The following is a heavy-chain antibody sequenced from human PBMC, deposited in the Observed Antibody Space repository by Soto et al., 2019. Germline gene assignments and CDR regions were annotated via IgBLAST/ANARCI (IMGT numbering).Heavy chain of an antibody. V-gene: IGHV1-8*01. D-gene: IGHD2-2*01. Sequence: GASVKVSCKASGYTFTSYDINWVRQATGQGLEWMGWMNPNSGNTGYAQKFQGRVTMTRNTSISTAYMELSSLRSEDTAVYYCARSGLLCSSTSCSDYYYYYCMDVWGKGTTVTVSS. J-gene: IGHJ6*03. CDR3: ARSGLLCSSTSCSDYYYYYCMDV. CDR1: GYTFTSYD. CDR2: MNPNSGNT.